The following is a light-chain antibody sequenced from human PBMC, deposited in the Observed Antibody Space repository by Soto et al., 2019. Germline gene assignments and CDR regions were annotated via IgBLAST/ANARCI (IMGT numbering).Light chain of an antibody. Sequence: AIRMTQSPSSFSASTGDRVTITCRASQGISSYLAWYQQKPGKAPKLLIYAASTLQSGVPSRFSGSGSGTDFTPTISCLQSEDFATYYYQPYYSYPLGFGPGTKVDIK. CDR3: QPYYSYPLG. V-gene: IGKV1-8*01. J-gene: IGKJ3*01. CDR1: QGISSY. CDR2: AAS.